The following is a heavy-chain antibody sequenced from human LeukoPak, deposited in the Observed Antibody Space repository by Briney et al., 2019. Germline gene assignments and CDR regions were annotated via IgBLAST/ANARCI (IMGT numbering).Heavy chain of an antibody. D-gene: IGHD3-9*01. CDR2: INPSGGST. CDR1: GYTFTSYY. J-gene: IGHJ1*01. V-gene: IGHV1-46*01. CDR3: ATDILTGYALFQH. Sequence: ASAKVSCKASGYTFTSYYMHWVRQAPGQGLEWMGIINPSGGSTSYAQKFQGRVTMTRDTSTSTVYMELSSLRSEDTAVYYCATDILTGYALFQHWGQGTLVTVSS.